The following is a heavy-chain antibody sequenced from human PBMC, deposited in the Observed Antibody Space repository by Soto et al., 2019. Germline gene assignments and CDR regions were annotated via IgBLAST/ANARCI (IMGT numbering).Heavy chain of an antibody. V-gene: IGHV1-69*12. CDR3: ARGEEITFGGVIV. D-gene: IGHD3-16*02. J-gene: IGHJ4*02. Sequence: QVQLVQSGAEVKKPGSSVKVSCKASGGTLRRSAFSWVRQAPGQGLEWMGGIIPIFDSATYAQNFQGRVTITADESTSTAHMELRSLRSEDTAVYYCARGEEITFGGVIVWGQGTLVTVSS. CDR2: IIPIFDSA. CDR1: GGTLRRSA.